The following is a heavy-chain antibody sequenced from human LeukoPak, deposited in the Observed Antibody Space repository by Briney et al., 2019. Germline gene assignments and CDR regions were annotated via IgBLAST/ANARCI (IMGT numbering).Heavy chain of an antibody. J-gene: IGHJ3*02. CDR1: GGSISSYY. V-gene: IGHV4-4*07. Sequence: SETLSLTCTVSGGSISSYYWSWIRQPAGKGLEWIGRIYTSGSTNYNPSLKSRVTMSVDTSKNQFSLKLSSVTAADTAVYYCARVYYYGSIDAFDIWGQGTMVTVSS. CDR2: IYTSGST. D-gene: IGHD3-22*01. CDR3: ARVYYYGSIDAFDI.